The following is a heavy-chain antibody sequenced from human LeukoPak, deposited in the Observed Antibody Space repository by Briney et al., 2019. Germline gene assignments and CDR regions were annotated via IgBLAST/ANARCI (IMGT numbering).Heavy chain of an antibody. D-gene: IGHD5-18*01. CDR1: GFTFSNSG. CDR3: AKDYIYGGWGNAFDI. V-gene: IGHV3-30*02. J-gene: IGHJ3*02. Sequence: GGPLRLSCAASGFTFSNSGMHWVRQAPGKGLEWVAFIRFDGSSKFYTDSVKGRFTISRDNSKNTLNLQMNSLRAEDTAVYYCAKDYIYGGWGNAFDIWGQGTKVTVSS. CDR2: IRFDGSSK.